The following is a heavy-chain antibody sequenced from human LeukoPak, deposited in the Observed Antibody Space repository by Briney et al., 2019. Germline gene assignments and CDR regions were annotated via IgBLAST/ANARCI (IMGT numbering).Heavy chain of an antibody. Sequence: ASVKVSCKASGYTFTGYYMHWVRQAPGQGLEWMGWINPNSGGTNYAQKFQGRVTMTRDTSISTAYMELSSLRSEDTAVYYCAREVLYGPFDYWGQGTLVTVSS. CDR3: AREVLYGPFDY. D-gene: IGHD3-10*01. V-gene: IGHV1-2*02. J-gene: IGHJ4*02. CDR2: INPNSGGT. CDR1: GYTFTGYY.